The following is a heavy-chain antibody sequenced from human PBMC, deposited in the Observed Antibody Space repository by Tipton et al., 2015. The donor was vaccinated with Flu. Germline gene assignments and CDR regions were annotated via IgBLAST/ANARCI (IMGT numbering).Heavy chain of an antibody. Sequence: TLSLTCTVSGGSISSYYWSWIRQPPGKGLEWIGYIYYSGSTNYNPSLKSRVTISVDTSKNQFSLKLSSVTAADTAVYYCARGNSGSYWGQGTLVTVSS. CDR2: IYYSGST. CDR3: ARGNSGSY. D-gene: IGHD1-26*01. V-gene: IGHV4-59*01. CDR1: GGSISSYY. J-gene: IGHJ4*02.